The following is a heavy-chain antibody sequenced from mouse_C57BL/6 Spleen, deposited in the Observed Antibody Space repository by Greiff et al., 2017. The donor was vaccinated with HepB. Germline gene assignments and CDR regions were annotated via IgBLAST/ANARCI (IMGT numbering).Heavy chain of an antibody. V-gene: IGHV1-80*01. J-gene: IGHJ3*01. Sequence: VMLVESGAELVKPGASVKISCKASGYAFSSYWMNWVKQRPGKGLEWIGQIYPGDGDTNYNGKFKGKATLTADKSSSTAYMQLSSLTSEDSAVYFCARKTSTTEGFAYWGQGTLVTVSA. CDR1: GYAFSSYW. CDR3: ARKTSTTEGFAY. CDR2: IYPGDGDT. D-gene: IGHD1-1*01.